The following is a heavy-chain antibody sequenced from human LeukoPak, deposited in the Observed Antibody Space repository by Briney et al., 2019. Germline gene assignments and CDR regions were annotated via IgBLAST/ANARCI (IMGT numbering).Heavy chain of an antibody. J-gene: IGHJ3*02. CDR1: GFTFSSYG. CDR2: ISSSGGST. CDR3: ASDAFDI. Sequence: GGSLRLSCAASGFTFSSYGMHWVRQAPGKGLEYVSAISSSGGSTYYANSVKGRFTISRDNSKNTLYLQMGSLRAEDMAVYYCASDAFDIWGQGTMVTVSS. V-gene: IGHV3-64*01.